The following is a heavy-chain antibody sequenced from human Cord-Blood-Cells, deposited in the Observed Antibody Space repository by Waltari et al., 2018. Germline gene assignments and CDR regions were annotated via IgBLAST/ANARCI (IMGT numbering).Heavy chain of an antibody. V-gene: IGHV1-46*01. CDR3: ARGGYYDFWSGYLYYFDY. CDR1: GYTFTSYY. J-gene: IGHJ4*02. Sequence: QVQLVQSGAEVKKPGASVKVSCKASGYTFTSYYMHWVRQPTVQGLEWMGIINPSGGSTSYAQKFQGRVTMTRDTSTSTVYMELSSLRSEDTAVYYCARGGYYDFWSGYLYYFDYWGQGTLVTVSS. CDR2: INPSGGST. D-gene: IGHD3-3*01.